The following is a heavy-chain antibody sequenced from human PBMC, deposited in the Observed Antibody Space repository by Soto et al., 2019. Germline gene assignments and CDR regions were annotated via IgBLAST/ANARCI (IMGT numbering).Heavy chain of an antibody. J-gene: IGHJ5*02. CDR2: IYYSGST. Sequence: SETLSLTCTVSGGSISSGGYYWSWIRQHPGKGLEWIGYIYYSGSTYYNPSLKSRVTISVDTSKNQFSLKLSSVTAADTAVYYCARGSSGYSSSWYGGNWFHPRGQGTLVTVSS. CDR1: GGSISSGGYY. D-gene: IGHD6-13*01. V-gene: IGHV4-31*03. CDR3: ARGSSGYSSSWYGGNWFHP.